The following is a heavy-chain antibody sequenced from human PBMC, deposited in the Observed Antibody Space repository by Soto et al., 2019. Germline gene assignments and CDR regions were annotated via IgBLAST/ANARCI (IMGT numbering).Heavy chain of an antibody. V-gene: IGHV1-2*02. Sequence: GASVKVSCKASGDTFTGYYMHWVRQAPGQGLEWMGWINPNSGGTNYAQKFQGRVTMTRDTSISTAYMELSRLRSDDTAVYYCARDFRRRTGVPARPRGLDPWGQATMVAVYS. CDR3: ARDFRRRTGVPARPRGLDP. D-gene: IGHD6-6*01. CDR2: INPNSGGT. CDR1: GDTFTGYY. J-gene: IGHJ5*02.